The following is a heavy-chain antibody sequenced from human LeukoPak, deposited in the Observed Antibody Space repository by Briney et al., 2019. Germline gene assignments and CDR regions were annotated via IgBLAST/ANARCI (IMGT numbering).Heavy chain of an antibody. CDR3: RLGSFDY. J-gene: IGHJ4*02. V-gene: IGHV3-30*03. Sequence: GGSLRLSCAASGFTFSSYGMHWVRQAPGKGLEWVEVISYDGSNKYYADSVKGRFTISRDNSKNTLYLQMSSLRAEDTAVYYCRLGSFDYWGQGTLVTVSS. CDR2: ISYDGSNK. D-gene: IGHD5-12*01. CDR1: GFTFSSYG.